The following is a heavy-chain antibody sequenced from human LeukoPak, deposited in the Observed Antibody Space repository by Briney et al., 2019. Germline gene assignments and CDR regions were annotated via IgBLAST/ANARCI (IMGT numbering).Heavy chain of an antibody. CDR3: AKGYYGSGSYSPVDY. CDR2: ISGSGGST. J-gene: IGHJ4*02. Sequence: PGGSLRLSCAASGFTFSSYAMSWVRQAPRKGLEWVSAISGSGGSTYYADSVKGRFTTSRDNSKNTLYLQMNSLRAEDTAVYYCAKGYYGSGSYSPVDYWGQGTLVTVSS. V-gene: IGHV3-23*01. CDR1: GFTFSSYA. D-gene: IGHD3-10*01.